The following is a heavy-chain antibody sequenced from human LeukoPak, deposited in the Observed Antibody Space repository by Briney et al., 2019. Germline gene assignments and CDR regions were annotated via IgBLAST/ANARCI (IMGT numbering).Heavy chain of an antibody. D-gene: IGHD3-3*01. CDR3: ARGERSLEWLLSYDY. CDR2: IIPIFGTA. CDR1: GGTFSSYA. Sequence: SVKVSCKASGGTFSSYAISWVRQAPGQGLEWMGGIIPIFGTANYAQKFQGRVTITADESTSTAYMGLSSLRSEDTAVYYCARGERSLEWLLSYDYWGQGTLVTVSS. J-gene: IGHJ4*02. V-gene: IGHV1-69*13.